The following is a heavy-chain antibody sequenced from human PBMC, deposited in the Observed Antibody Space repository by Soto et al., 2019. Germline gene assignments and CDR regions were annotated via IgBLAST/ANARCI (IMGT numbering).Heavy chain of an antibody. D-gene: IGHD3-22*01. Sequence: LQESGPGLVKPSQTLYITCFVSGYSITAGGYSWSWIRHLPGKGLEWIGSFYSSGSIIYNPSLRRRVSISGDTSSNHVSISLTSVTGADTGRYYCARMSSSGSGWFHPWGQGTLVTVSS. CDR3: ARMSSSGSGWFHP. V-gene: IGHV4-31*03. CDR1: GYSITAGGYS. J-gene: IGHJ5*02. CDR2: FYSSGSI.